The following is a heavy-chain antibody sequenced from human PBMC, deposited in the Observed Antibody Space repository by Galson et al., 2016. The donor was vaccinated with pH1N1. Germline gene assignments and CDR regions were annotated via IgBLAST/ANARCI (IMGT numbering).Heavy chain of an antibody. V-gene: IGHV3-64*01. J-gene: IGHJ6*02. CDR3: ARSLNYDSWSGYSDYSMDV. CDR2: ISSYGGSP. Sequence: SLRLSCAVSGFTFSNHAMHWVRQAPGKGLEYVAGISSYGGSPQYANSVKDRFIISRVNTKNTLYLQMGSLRVEDMAVYYCARSLNYDSWSGYSDYSMDVWGQGTTVTVSS. D-gene: IGHD3-3*01. CDR1: GFTFSNHA.